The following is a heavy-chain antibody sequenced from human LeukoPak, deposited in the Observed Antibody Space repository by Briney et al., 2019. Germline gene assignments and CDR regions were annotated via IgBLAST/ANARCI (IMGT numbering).Heavy chain of an antibody. Sequence: GRSLRLSCAASGFTFSSYAMHWVRQAPGKGLEWVAVISYDGSNKYYADSVKGRFTISRDNSKNTLYLQMNSLRAEDTAVYYCAREDYAPYYYYYGMDVWGQGTTVTVSS. V-gene: IGHV3-30-3*01. D-gene: IGHD4-17*01. J-gene: IGHJ6*02. CDR1: GFTFSSYA. CDR2: ISYDGSNK. CDR3: AREDYAPYYYYYGMDV.